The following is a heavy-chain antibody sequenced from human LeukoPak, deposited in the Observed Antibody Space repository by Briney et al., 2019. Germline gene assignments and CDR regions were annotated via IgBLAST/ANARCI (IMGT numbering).Heavy chain of an antibody. Sequence: ASVKVSCKASGDTFNNYFLAWVRQAPGQGLEWMGGILPISGTANYAQKFQGRVTITADKSTSTAYMELSSLRSEDTAVYYCARHPSSGWPPRGADYWGQGTLVTVSS. CDR2: ILPISGTA. J-gene: IGHJ4*02. CDR1: GDTFNNYF. CDR3: ARHPSSGWPPRGADY. D-gene: IGHD6-19*01. V-gene: IGHV1-69*06.